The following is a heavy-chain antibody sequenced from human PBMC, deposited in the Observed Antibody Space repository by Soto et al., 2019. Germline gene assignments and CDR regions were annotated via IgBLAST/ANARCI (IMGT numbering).Heavy chain of an antibody. CDR2: LYYTGAT. CDR1: GGSSSSTIYD. V-gene: IGHV4-39*01. CDR3: ARRRAEPNCLDA. J-gene: IGHJ5*02. Sequence: SEALSLKCTVSGGSSSSTIYDGAWIRHPAGKGLEWIGGLYYTGATYYNPSLKSRATISVDTSKNQFSLTLSSATAPDTALYYCARRRAEPNCLDAWGQG.